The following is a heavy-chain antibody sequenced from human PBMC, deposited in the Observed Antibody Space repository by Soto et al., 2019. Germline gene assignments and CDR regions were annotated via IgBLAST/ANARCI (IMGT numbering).Heavy chain of an antibody. D-gene: IGHD3-9*01. J-gene: IGHJ5*02. CDR2: FDPEDGET. CDR1: GYTLTELS. CDR3: ATKVLTPQVQLGPVTWFDP. Sequence: ASVKVSCKVSGYTLTELSMHWVRQAPGKGLEWMGGFDPEDGETIYAQKFQGRVNMTEDTSTDTAYMELSSLRSEDTAVYYCATKVLTPQVQLGPVTWFDPWGQGTLVTVSS. V-gene: IGHV1-24*01.